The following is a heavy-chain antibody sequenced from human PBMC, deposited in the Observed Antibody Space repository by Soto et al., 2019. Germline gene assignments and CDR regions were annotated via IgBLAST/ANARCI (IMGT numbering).Heavy chain of an antibody. CDR1: GCSMINYY. Sequence: SETLSLTCTVSGCSMINYYWSWIRQPPGKGLEWIGFIYYTGSNTYSPSLKSRVTISLDTSKNQFSLKLSSMTAADTAVYYCARRDGSSWYGIDYWGQGTLVTVSS. V-gene: IGHV4-59*08. CDR3: ARRDGSSWYGIDY. J-gene: IGHJ4*02. CDR2: IYYTGSN. D-gene: IGHD6-13*01.